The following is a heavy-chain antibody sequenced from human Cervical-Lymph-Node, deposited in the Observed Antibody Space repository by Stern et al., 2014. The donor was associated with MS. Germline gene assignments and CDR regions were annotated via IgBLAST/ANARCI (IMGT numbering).Heavy chain of an antibody. D-gene: IGHD1-26*01. V-gene: IGHV4-61*02. CDR1: GASISSGTSY. CDR3: ARGHWELLGNNYFDS. Sequence: QLQLQESGPGLVKPSQTLSLTCTVSGASISSGTSYWSWIRQPAGGGLEWIGRLHASGAPYYNPSLKSRVTISGDTSKNQFSLNLTSVTAADTAVYYCARGHWELLGNNYFDSWGQGTLVTVSS. CDR2: LHASGAP. J-gene: IGHJ4*02.